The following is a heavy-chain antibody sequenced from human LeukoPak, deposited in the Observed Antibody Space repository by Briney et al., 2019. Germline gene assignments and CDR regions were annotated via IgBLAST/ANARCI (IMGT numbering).Heavy chain of an antibody. V-gene: IGHV3-21*01. CDR1: GFTFSSYS. CDR2: ISSSSSYI. CDR3: ARDPVCRSSTSCYPFDY. Sequence: PGGSLRLSCAASGFTFSSYSMNWVRQAPGKGLEWVSSISSSSSYIYYADSVKGRFTISRDNAKNSLYLQMNSLRAEDTAVYYCARDPVCRSSTSCYPFDYWGQGTLVTVSS. J-gene: IGHJ4*02. D-gene: IGHD2-2*01.